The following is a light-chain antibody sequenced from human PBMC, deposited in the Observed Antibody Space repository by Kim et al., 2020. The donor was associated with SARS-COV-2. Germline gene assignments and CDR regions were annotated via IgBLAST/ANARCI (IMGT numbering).Light chain of an antibody. CDR1: NIGSKS. CDR3: QVWDSSSDHVV. Sequence: SYELTQPPSVSVAPGKTARITCGGNNIGSKSVHWYQQKPGQAPVLVIYYDSDRPSGIPERFSGSNSGNTATLNISRVEAGDEADYYCQVWDSSSDHVVFGGGTQLTVL. CDR2: YDS. V-gene: IGLV3-21*04. J-gene: IGLJ2*01.